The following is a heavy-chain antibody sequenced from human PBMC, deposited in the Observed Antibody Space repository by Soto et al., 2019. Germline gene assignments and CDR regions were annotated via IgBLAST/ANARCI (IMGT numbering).Heavy chain of an antibody. CDR3: DRERRGGYWFDP. CDR2: IYYSGIT. V-gene: IGHV4-30-4*01. Sequence: QVQLQESGPGLVKPSQTLSLTCTVSCGSISSGDYYWSWIRQPPGKGLEWIGYIYYSGITYYNPSLKSRVTISVDTSKNQFVLKLSSVTAADTAVYYWDRERRGGYWFDPWGQGTLVNVSS. J-gene: IGHJ5*02. CDR1: CGSISSGDYY.